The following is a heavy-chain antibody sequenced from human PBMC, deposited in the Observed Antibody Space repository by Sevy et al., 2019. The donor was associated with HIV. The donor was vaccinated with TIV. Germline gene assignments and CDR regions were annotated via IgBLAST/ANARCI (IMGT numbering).Heavy chain of an antibody. CDR1: GGTFSSYA. V-gene: IGHV1-69*13. Sequence: ASVKVSCKASGGTFSSYAISWVRQAPGQGLEWMGGIIPIFGTANYAQKFQGRVTITADESTSTAYMELRSLRSEDTAVYYCATYRRHYDFWSGYPTYFDYWGQGTLVTVSS. CDR3: ATYRRHYDFWSGYPTYFDY. D-gene: IGHD3-3*01. J-gene: IGHJ4*02. CDR2: IIPIFGTA.